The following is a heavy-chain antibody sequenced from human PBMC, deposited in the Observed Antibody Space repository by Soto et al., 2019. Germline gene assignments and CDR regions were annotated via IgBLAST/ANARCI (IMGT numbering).Heavy chain of an antibody. CDR1: GYTFIRYG. Sequence: QVHLVQSAGEVKKPGASVKVSCKASGYTFIRYGITWVRQAPGQGLEWVGRISPYNDYTNYAQNLQGRVSMTTDTSTNTVYMELRGLIPDDTALYCCARGGYYDNVWGKLSHYGLDVWGQGTTVTVSS. CDR2: ISPYNDYT. CDR3: ARGGYYDNVWGKLSHYGLDV. D-gene: IGHD3-16*01. J-gene: IGHJ6*02. V-gene: IGHV1-18*01.